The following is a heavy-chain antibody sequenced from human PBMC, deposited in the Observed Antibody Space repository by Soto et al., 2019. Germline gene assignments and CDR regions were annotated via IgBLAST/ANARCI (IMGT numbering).Heavy chain of an antibody. V-gene: IGHV3-30-3*01. Sequence: QVQLLESGGGVVQPGRSLRLSCAASGFTFNNYAMYWVRQAPGKGLEWMAVISDDGINTYYADSVKGRFTISRDNSKNTLYLQMNSLRPEDTAVYYCARGMITFGGYWGQGTLVTVSS. CDR1: GFTFNNYA. CDR3: ARGMITFGGY. CDR2: ISDDGINT. J-gene: IGHJ4*02. D-gene: IGHD3-16*01.